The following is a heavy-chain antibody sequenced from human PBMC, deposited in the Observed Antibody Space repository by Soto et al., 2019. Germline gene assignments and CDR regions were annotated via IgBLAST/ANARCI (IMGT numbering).Heavy chain of an antibody. CDR1: GFTFSRYA. J-gene: IGHJ4*02. CDR3: AKDDSIGYCPFDY. Sequence: EVQRLESGGGLVQSGGSLRLSCAASGFTFSRYAMSWVRQAPGKGLEWVSGISGSGGSTYYADSVKGRVTISRDKSSNTLYLQMNSLRAEDPAVYYCAKDDSIGYCPFDYGGQGTLVTVSS. V-gene: IGHV3-23*01. CDR2: ISGSGGST. D-gene: IGHD3-22*01.